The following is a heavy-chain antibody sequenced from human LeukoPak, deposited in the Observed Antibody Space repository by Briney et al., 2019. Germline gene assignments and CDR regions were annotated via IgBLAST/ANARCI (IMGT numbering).Heavy chain of an antibody. CDR3: VLGGGY. D-gene: IGHD3-16*01. CDR2: IKQDGSEK. CDR1: GFTFSSCW. Sequence: GGSLRLSCAASGFTFSSCWMSWVRQAPGKGLEWVANIKQDGSEKYYVDSVKGRFTISRDNAKNSLYLQMNSLRAEDTAVYYCVLGGGYWGQGTLVTVSS. V-gene: IGHV3-7*01. J-gene: IGHJ4*02.